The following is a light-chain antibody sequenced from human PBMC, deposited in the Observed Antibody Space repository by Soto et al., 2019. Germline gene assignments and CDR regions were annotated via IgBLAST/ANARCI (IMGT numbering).Light chain of an antibody. CDR3: QEYNHAPTA. J-gene: IGKJ4*01. CDR2: AAS. V-gene: IGKV1-27*01. CDR1: QGISNY. Sequence: WPASQGISNYLAWYQQKQGKVTKLLIYAASTLQSGVPSRFSGSGSGTDITLTISSLQPEDVESYDCQEYNHAPTAFGGGTKVDIK.